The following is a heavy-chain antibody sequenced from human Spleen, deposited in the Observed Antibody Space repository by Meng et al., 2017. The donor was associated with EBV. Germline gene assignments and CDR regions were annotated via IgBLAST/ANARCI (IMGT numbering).Heavy chain of an antibody. Sequence: QGQLVQSGAEVKKPGASVKVSCKASGYTFTGNYRHWVRQAPGQGLEWMGRIIPNSGGTYYAQKFQGRVTMTTDTSISTAYMELSRLTSDDTAVYYCARGGTRTFNNNKTYWGRGTLVTVSS. D-gene: IGHD1/OR15-1a*01. CDR3: ARGGTRTFNNNKTY. CDR1: GYTFTGNY. CDR2: IIPNSGGT. J-gene: IGHJ4*02. V-gene: IGHV1-2*06.